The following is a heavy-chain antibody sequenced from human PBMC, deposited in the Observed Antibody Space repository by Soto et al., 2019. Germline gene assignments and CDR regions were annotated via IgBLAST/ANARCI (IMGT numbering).Heavy chain of an antibody. CDR2: INPNSGGT. CDR3: ASPAGSSGDLFDY. J-gene: IGHJ4*02. CDR1: GDTFSAYY. Sequence: ASVKVSCKASGDTFSAYYTRWVRQAPGQGLEWMGWINPNSGGTNYAQKFQGRVTMTRDTSISTAYMELGRLRSDDTAVYYCASPAGSSGDLFDYWGQGTLVTVSS. D-gene: IGHD6-6*01. V-gene: IGHV1-2*02.